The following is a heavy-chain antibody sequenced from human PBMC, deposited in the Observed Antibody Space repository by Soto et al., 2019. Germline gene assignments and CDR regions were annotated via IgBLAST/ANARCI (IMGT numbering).Heavy chain of an antibody. Sequence: EVQLLESGGGLVQPGGSLRLSCAASGFTFSSYAMSWVRQAPGKGLEWVSAISGSGGSTYYADSVKGRFTVSRDNSKKTLYLQMNSLRAEDTAVYYCAKSIAVAIRVEYFQHWGQGTLVTVSS. CDR1: GFTFSSYA. J-gene: IGHJ1*01. V-gene: IGHV3-23*01. CDR3: AKSIAVAIRVEYFQH. D-gene: IGHD6-19*01. CDR2: ISGSGGST.